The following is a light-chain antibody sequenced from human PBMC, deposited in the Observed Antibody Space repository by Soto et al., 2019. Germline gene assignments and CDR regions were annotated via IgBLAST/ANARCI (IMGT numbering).Light chain of an antibody. CDR2: STS. CDR3: QQYYSWPGT. V-gene: IGKV3-15*01. Sequence: EIVMTRSPATLSLSPGDRATLSCRASQSLNNNLAWYQQKPGQAPTLLIYSTSSRATAIPARFSGSGSGTEFTLTISSLQSEDFAVYYCQQYYSWPGTFGQGTTVEVK. CDR1: QSLNNN. J-gene: IGKJ1*01.